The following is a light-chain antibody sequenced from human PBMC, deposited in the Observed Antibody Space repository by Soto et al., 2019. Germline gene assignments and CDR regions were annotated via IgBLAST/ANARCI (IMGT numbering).Light chain of an antibody. CDR1: SSDVGAYNS. Sequence: QSALTQPASVSGSPGQSITISCTGTSSDVGAYNSVSWYQQHPGKAPKLMIYDVINRPSSVSNRFSGSKSGNTISLTLSGLQAEDEADYYCSSFTTSSHVLFGGGTQLTVL. CDR3: SSFTTSSHVL. CDR2: DVI. V-gene: IGLV2-14*03. J-gene: IGLJ2*01.